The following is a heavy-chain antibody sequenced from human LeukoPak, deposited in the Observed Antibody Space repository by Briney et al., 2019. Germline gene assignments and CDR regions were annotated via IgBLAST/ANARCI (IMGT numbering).Heavy chain of an antibody. CDR2: FDPEDGET. J-gene: IGHJ4*02. D-gene: IGHD3-3*01. CDR1: GYTLTELS. V-gene: IGHV1-24*01. CDR3: ATAHITIFGVVGGYYFDY. Sequence: ASVKVSCKASGYTLTELSMHWVRQAPGKGLEWMGGFDPEDGETIYAQKFQGRVTMTEDTSTDTAYMELSSLRSEDTAVYYCATAHITIFGVVGGYYFDYWGQGTLVTVSS.